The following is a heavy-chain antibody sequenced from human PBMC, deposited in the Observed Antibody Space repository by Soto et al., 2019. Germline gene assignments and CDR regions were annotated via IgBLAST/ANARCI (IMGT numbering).Heavy chain of an antibody. CDR3: ARGSPGAVDH. Sequence: GASVKVSCKASGYSFTSLHFNWVRQATGQGLEWIGWMNPHSGDTGFAQRYQGIITMTRNTSINTAYMELRSLRSQDTAVYYCARGSPGAVDHWGEGTQVTVSS. V-gene: IGHV1-8*01. D-gene: IGHD6-19*01. CDR1: GYSFTSLH. CDR2: MNPHSGDT. J-gene: IGHJ4*02.